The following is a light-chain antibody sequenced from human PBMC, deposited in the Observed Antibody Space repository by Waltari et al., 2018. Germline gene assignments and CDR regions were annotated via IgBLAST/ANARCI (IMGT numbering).Light chain of an antibody. Sequence: DIQMTQSPSTLSASVGDRVTITCRASQSISSWLAWYQQRPGKDPKILMYQASSLESGVPSRFSGSGSXTEFTLTISSLXPXDXAXXXXXXXXXXPYXXGXXTKXEI. V-gene: IGKV1-5*03. J-gene: IGKJ2*01. CDR2: QAS. CDR3: XXXXXXPYX. CDR1: QSISSW.